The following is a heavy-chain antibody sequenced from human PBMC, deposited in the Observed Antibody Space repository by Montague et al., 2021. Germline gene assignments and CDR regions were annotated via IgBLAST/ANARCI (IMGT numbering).Heavy chain of an antibody. CDR3: VKDTRDYYPDF. CDR2: INGNSINI. J-gene: IGHJ4*02. Sequence: SLSLSCAASGFIFNNYVMNWVRHAPGKGLEWVSGINGNSINIDYADSVKGRFTISRDNAKNSLYLQMNSLRAEDTAFYYCVKDTRDYYPDFWGQGILVTVSS. D-gene: IGHD3-3*01. V-gene: IGHV3-9*01. CDR1: GFIFNNYV.